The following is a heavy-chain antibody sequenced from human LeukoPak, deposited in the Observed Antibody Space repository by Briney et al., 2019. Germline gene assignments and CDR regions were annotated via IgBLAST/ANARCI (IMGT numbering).Heavy chain of an antibody. Sequence: SETLSLTCTVSGGSISRYYWSWIRQPPGKGLEWIGYIYYSGSTNYNPSLKSRVTISVDTSKNQFSLKLSSVTAADTAVYYCARALGYSYGHYFDYWGQGTLVTVSS. CDR3: ARALGYSYGHYFDY. CDR1: GGSISRYY. V-gene: IGHV4-59*01. CDR2: IYYSGST. J-gene: IGHJ4*02. D-gene: IGHD5-18*01.